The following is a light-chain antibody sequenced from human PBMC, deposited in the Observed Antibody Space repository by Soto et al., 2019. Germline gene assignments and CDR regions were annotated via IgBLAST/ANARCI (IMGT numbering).Light chain of an antibody. CDR1: SSDVGGYNY. J-gene: IGLJ1*01. CDR2: DVN. V-gene: IGLV2-11*01. CDR3: CSYAGSYSYV. Sequence: QSVLTQPRSVSGSPGQSVTISCTGTSSDVGGYNYVSWYQEQPGKAPKLMIYDVNKRPSGVPDRSSGSKSGNTASLTISGLQAEDEADYYCCSYAGSYSYVFGTGTKLTVL.